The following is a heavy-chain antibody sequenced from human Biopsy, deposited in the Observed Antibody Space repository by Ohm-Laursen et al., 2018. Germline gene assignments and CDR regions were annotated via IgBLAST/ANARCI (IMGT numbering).Heavy chain of an antibody. J-gene: IGHJ6*02. Sequence: VTLSLTCTVSGGSLSRDYWSWIRQTPGKGLEWIGYIYYSGSTNYNPSLKSRVTISVDTSKNQFSLRLNSVTVADTAVYYRARATNSTGWPYYYFYGMDVWGQGTTVTVSS. D-gene: IGHD2/OR15-2a*01. CDR3: ARATNSTGWPYYYFYGMDV. CDR1: GGSLSRDY. V-gene: IGHV4-59*07. CDR2: IYYSGST.